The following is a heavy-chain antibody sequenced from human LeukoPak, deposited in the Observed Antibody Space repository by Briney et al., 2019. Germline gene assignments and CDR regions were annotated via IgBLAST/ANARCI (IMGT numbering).Heavy chain of an antibody. J-gene: IGHJ4*02. D-gene: IGHD3-22*01. V-gene: IGHV4-59*01. CDR3: AREGDYYDSGGYYRIDF. CDR1: GGSINAYY. CDR2: VYHSGST. Sequence: SETLSLTCTVSGGSINAYYWSWIRQPPGKGLEWIGYVYHSGSTDYNPSLKSRVTMSVDTSNNQFSLKLSSVTAADTAMYYCAREGDYYDSGGYYRIDFWGQGTLVTVSS.